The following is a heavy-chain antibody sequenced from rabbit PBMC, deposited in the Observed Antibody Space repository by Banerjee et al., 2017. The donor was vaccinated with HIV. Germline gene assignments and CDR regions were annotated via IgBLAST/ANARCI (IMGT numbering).Heavy chain of an antibody. J-gene: IGHJ4*01. CDR1: GIDFSNYYY. Sequence: QQQLEESGGGLVKPGGTLTLTCKASGIDFSNYYYMCWVRQAPGKGLELIACIYTSSGSTLYASWAKGRFTISKTSSTTVTLQMTSLTAADTATYFCARENNDWEYFNLRGPGTLVTVS. D-gene: IGHD2-1*01. CDR2: IYTSSGST. V-gene: IGHV1S43*01. CDR3: ARENNDWEYFNL.